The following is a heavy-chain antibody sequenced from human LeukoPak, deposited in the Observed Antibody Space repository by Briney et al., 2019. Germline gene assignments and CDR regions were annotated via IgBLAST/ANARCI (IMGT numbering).Heavy chain of an antibody. Sequence: GWSLRLSCAASGFTFSSYWMHWVRQVPGKGLVWVSRINSDGSSTNYADPVRGRFTISRDNAKNTLFLQTNSLRAEDTAVYYCVRTLAYYYDSGGFDYWGQGTLVTVSS. CDR1: GFTFSSYW. CDR3: VRTLAYYYDSGGFDY. J-gene: IGHJ4*02. CDR2: INSDGSST. D-gene: IGHD3-22*01. V-gene: IGHV3-74*01.